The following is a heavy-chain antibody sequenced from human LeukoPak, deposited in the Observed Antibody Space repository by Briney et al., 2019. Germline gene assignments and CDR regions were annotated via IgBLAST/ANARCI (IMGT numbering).Heavy chain of an antibody. Sequence: GGSLRLSCAASGFTFSSYGMHWVRQAPGKGLEWVAFIRYDGSNKYYADSVKGRFTISRDNAKNSLYLQMNSPRAEDTAVYYCSTVSPFDYWGQGTLVTVSS. D-gene: IGHD4-17*01. CDR2: IRYDGSNK. CDR3: STVSPFDY. CDR1: GFTFSSYG. V-gene: IGHV3-30*02. J-gene: IGHJ4*02.